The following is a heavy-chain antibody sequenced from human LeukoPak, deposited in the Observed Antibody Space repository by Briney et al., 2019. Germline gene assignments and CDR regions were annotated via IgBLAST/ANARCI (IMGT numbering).Heavy chain of an antibody. J-gene: IGHJ4*02. CDR1: GYTFTGYD. D-gene: IGHD3-10*01. CDR3: ARDFYGSGSLRDY. V-gene: IGHV1-8*01. Sequence: ASVKVSCKASGYTFTGYDINWVRQATGQGLEWMGWMNPNSGNTGYAQKLQGRVTMTRNTSISTAYMELSSLRSEDTAVYYRARDFYGSGSLRDYWGQGTLVTVSS. CDR2: MNPNSGNT.